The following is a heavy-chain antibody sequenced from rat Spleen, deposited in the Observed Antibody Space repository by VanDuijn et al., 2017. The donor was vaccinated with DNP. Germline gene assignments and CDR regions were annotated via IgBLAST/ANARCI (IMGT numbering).Heavy chain of an antibody. CDR3: TSNPHIRTAAPFDY. D-gene: IGHD3-8*01. J-gene: IGHJ2*01. CDR2: ITNTGDGS. CDR1: GFIFSNYW. V-gene: IGHV5-31*01. Sequence: EVQLVESGGGPAQPGRSLKLSCVASGFIFSNYWMTWIRQAPGKGLEWVASITNTGDGSYYSDSVKGRFSISRDNTKSTLYLQLNSLRSEDTATYYCTSNPHIRTAAPFDYWGQGVMVTVSS.